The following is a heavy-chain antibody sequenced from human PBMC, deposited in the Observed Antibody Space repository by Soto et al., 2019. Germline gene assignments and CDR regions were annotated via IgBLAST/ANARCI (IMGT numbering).Heavy chain of an antibody. J-gene: IGHJ6*04. CDR3: AKAPGPKILVGLMDV. V-gene: IGHV3-9*01. Sequence: GGSLRLSCAASGFTFDDYAMHWVRQAPGKGLEWVSGISWNSGSIGYADSVKGRFTISRDNAKNSLYLQMNSLRAEDTALYYCAKAPGPKILVGLMDVWGKGTTVTVSS. D-gene: IGHD2-8*02. CDR1: GFTFDDYA. CDR2: ISWNSGSI.